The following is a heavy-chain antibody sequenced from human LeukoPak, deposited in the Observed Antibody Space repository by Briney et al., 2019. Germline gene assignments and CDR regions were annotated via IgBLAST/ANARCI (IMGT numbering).Heavy chain of an antibody. CDR3: AKERNFWSGYPNWFDL. CDR1: GFTFSNAW. D-gene: IGHD3-3*01. J-gene: IGHJ5*02. CDR2: ISGSGGST. V-gene: IGHV3-23*01. Sequence: GGSLRLSCAASGFTFSNAWMSWVRQAPGKGLEWVSVISGSGGSTYDADSVRGRFTISRDNSANTMYLQMNSLRAEDTATYYCAKERNFWSGYPNWFDLWGQGTRVIVSS.